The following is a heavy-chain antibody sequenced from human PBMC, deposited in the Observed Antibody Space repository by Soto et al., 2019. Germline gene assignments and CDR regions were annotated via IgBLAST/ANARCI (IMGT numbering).Heavy chain of an antibody. D-gene: IGHD3-10*01. Sequence: WGSLTLSCAASGIRFSSVAMSWVRQAPRKGLEWVSAVIYSCGTKYYVDSVKGRFTISRDNSRNTLYLQMERLRAEDTALYYCAKSRGRLLWLREIYYFAKGGQGTPVTVPQ. V-gene: IGHV3-23*01. CDR2: VIYSCGTK. CDR1: GIRFSSVA. CDR3: AKSRGRLLWLREIYYFAK. J-gene: IGHJ4*02.